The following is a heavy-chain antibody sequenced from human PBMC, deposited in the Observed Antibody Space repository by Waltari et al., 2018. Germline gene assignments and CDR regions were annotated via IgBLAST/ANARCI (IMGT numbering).Heavy chain of an antibody. CDR1: GFDFVNSA. Sequence: EVQVLESGGDLVQPGGSLRLSCVAAGFDFVNSAMRWVRQTPGKGLAWVSTLTGTGGGRVYANSPYYADSVKGRFTISRDNSKNTIYRQMSSLNAEDTAIYYCAKGSGMDVWGQGTTVTVSS. CDR2: LTGTGGGRVYANSP. V-gene: IGHV3-23*01. J-gene: IGHJ6*02. CDR3: AKGSGMDV.